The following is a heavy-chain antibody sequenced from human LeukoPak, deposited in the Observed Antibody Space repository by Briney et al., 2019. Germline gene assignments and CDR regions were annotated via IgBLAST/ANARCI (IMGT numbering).Heavy chain of an antibody. V-gene: IGHV3-30*01. D-gene: IGHD3-16*01. CDR1: GFTFSSYA. Sequence: GGSLRLSCAASGFTFSSYAMHWVRQAPGKGLEWVAVISYDGSNKYYADSVKGRFTISRDNSKNTLYLQMNSLRAEDTAVYYCARDWAGDYWGQGTLVTVSS. CDR2: ISYDGSNK. J-gene: IGHJ4*02. CDR3: ARDWAGDY.